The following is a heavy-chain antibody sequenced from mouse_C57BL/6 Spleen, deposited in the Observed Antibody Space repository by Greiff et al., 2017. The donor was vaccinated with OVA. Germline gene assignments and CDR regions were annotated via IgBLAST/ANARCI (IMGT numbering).Heavy chain of an antibody. V-gene: IGHV3-6*01. J-gene: IGHJ3*01. CDR3: AREAGGRYPFAY. Sequence: EVKLVESGPGLVKPSQSLSLTCSVTGYSITSGYYWNWIRQFPGNKLEWMGYISYDGSNNYNPSLKNRISITRDTSKNQFFLKLNSVTTEDTATYYCAREAGGRYPFAYWGQGTLVTVSA. D-gene: IGHD1-1*01. CDR2: ISYDGSN. CDR1: GYSITSGYY.